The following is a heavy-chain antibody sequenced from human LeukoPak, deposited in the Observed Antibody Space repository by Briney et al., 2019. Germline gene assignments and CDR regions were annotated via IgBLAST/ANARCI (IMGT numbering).Heavy chain of an antibody. V-gene: IGHV1-18*01. D-gene: IGHD2-2*01. CDR3: ARPSVPADAFDI. J-gene: IGHJ3*02. Sequence: ASVKVSCKASGYTFTSYGISWVRQAPGQGLEWMGWISAYNGNTDYAQKLQGRVTMTTDTSTSTAYMELRSLRSDDTAVYYCARPSVPADAFDIWGQGTMVTVSS. CDR2: ISAYNGNT. CDR1: GYTFTSYG.